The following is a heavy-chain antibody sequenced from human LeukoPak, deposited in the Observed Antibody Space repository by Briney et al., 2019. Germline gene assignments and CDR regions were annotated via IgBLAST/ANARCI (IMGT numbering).Heavy chain of an antibody. CDR3: ARGGEGYHYGSASQDY. CDR1: GGSFSGYY. J-gene: IGHJ4*02. Sequence: NASETLSLTCTVSGGSFSGYYCTWIRQPPGKGLEWIGEINHTGNTNYNPSLKSRVTISIDTSKNQFSLKLSSVTAADTAVFYCARGGEGYHYGSASQDYWGQGILVTVSS. D-gene: IGHD3-10*01. CDR2: INHTGNT. V-gene: IGHV4-34*01.